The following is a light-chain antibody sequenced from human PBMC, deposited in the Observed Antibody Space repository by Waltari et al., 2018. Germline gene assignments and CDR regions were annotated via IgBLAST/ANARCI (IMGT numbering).Light chain of an antibody. J-gene: IGKJ2*02. Sequence: DIQMTQSPSSLSASIGDRVTMTCRASQGISNYLAWYQQKPGKVPKLLIYDATTLQTGVPARFSGSGSGTDFTLTISSLQPEDVATYYCQKYSNTPRTFGQGTKLEIK. CDR3: QKYSNTPRT. CDR1: QGISNY. V-gene: IGKV1-27*01. CDR2: DAT.